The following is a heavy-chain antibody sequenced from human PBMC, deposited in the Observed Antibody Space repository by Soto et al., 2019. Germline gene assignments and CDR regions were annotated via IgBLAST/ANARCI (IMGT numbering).Heavy chain of an antibody. Sequence: EVQLVESGGGLVKPGGSLRLSCAASGFTFSSYSMNWVRQAPGKGLEWDSSISSSSSYIYYADSVKGRFTISRDNAKNSLHLQMNSLRAEDTAVYYCARDQVPAAIFGVVITHYGMDVWGQGTTVTVSS. V-gene: IGHV3-21*01. CDR3: ARDQVPAAIFGVVITHYGMDV. D-gene: IGHD3-3*01. J-gene: IGHJ6*02. CDR2: ISSSSSYI. CDR1: GFTFSSYS.